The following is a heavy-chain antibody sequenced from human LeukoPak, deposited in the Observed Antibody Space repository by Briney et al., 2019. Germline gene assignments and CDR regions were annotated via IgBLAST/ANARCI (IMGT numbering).Heavy chain of an antibody. CDR1: GFTFSIYS. Sequence: GGSLRLSCTASGFTFSIYSMSWVRQAPGEGLEWVSGITVSGSHTYYADSVKGRFTISRDDSKNTLYLQMNNLRAEDTALYYCAKDICTPTNCLFYFDSWGQRTLVTVSS. CDR3: AKDICTPTNCLFYFDS. CDR2: ITVSGSHT. J-gene: IGHJ4*02. D-gene: IGHD2-2*01. V-gene: IGHV3-23*01.